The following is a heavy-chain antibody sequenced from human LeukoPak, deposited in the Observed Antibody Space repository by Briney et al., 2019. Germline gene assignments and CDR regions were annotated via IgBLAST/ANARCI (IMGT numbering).Heavy chain of an antibody. V-gene: IGHV1-69*04. CDR2: IIPILGIA. D-gene: IGHD3-10*01. CDR1: GGTFSSYA. J-gene: IGHJ3*02. Sequence: SVKVSCKASGGTFSSYAISWVRQAPGQGLEWMGRIIPILGIANYAQKFQGRVTITADKSTSTAYMELSSLRSEDTAVYYCARDYYGSGSYDAFDIWGQGTMVTVSS. CDR3: ARDYYGSGSYDAFDI.